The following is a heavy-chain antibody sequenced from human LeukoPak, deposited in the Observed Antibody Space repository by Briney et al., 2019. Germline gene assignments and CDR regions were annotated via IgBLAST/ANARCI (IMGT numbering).Heavy chain of an antibody. Sequence: TGGSLRLSCAASGFTLDTYWMHWVRQAPATGLVWVARINADGSSTSYADSVKGRFTISRDNATNKLYLQMNSLRGDDTAVYYCARDHFSGCPDYWGQGTLVTVSS. CDR3: ARDHFSGCPDY. CDR1: GFTLDTYW. CDR2: INADGSST. J-gene: IGHJ4*02. V-gene: IGHV3-74*01. D-gene: IGHD6-19*01.